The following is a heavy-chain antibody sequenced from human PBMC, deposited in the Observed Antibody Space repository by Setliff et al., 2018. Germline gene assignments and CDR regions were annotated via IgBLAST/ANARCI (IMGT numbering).Heavy chain of an antibody. Sequence: PSETLSLTCAAYGGTFSDYYWTWVHQTPGKGLEWLGSIYYSGSTYYNPSLRSRVTISVDTSKNQFSLKVNSVAAPDTAVYFCARGWNVAARLLDSWGKGTTVTVSS. CDR2: IYYSGST. CDR1: GGTFSDYY. CDR3: ARGWNVAARLLDS. J-gene: IGHJ6*04. V-gene: IGHV4-34*01. D-gene: IGHD6-6*01.